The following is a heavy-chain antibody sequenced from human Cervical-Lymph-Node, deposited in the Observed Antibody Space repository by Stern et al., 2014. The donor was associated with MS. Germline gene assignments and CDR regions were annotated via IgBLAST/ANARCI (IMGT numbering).Heavy chain of an antibody. V-gene: IGHV1-18*01. Sequence: QVQLEESGPEVKKPGGSVKVSCKASGYTFRSYGIAWVRQAPGQLLQWMGWISAYNRNTNSAQKFQGRVTVTTDTSTSTGYMELRSLRSDDTAVYYCARAYAADRFDHWGQGSLVIVSS. D-gene: IGHD2-15*01. CDR2: ISAYNRNT. CDR1: GYTFRSYG. CDR3: ARAYAADRFDH. J-gene: IGHJ4*02.